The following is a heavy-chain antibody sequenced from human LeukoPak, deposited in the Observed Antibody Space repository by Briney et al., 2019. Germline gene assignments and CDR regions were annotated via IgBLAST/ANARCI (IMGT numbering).Heavy chain of an antibody. V-gene: IGHV4-4*09. Sequence: SETLSLTCTVSGGSISSYYWSWIRQPPGKGLEWIGYIYTSGSTNYNPSLKSRVTISVDTSKNQFSLKLSSVTAADTAVYYCARGLRDSSGYYYVSVGGGDAFDIWGQGTMVTVSS. J-gene: IGHJ3*02. CDR3: ARGLRDSSGYYYVSVGGGDAFDI. CDR1: GGSISSYY. D-gene: IGHD3-22*01. CDR2: IYTSGST.